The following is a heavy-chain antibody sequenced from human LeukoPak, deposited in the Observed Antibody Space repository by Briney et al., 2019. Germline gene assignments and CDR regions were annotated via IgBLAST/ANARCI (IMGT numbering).Heavy chain of an antibody. CDR3: AREGIAAAYNWFDP. J-gene: IGHJ5*02. Sequence: GGALRLSCAASGFTFSSYGMHWVRQAPGKGVEGVAVIWYDGSNKYYADSVKGRFTISRDNSKDTLYLQMNSLRAEDTAVYYCAREGIAAAYNWFDPWGQGTLVTVSS. D-gene: IGHD6-13*01. V-gene: IGHV3-33*01. CDR1: GFTFSSYG. CDR2: IWYDGSNK.